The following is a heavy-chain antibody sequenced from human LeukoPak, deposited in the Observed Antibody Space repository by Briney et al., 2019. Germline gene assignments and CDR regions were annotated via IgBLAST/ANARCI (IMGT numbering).Heavy chain of an antibody. CDR2: IYYSGST. J-gene: IGHJ6*02. Sequence: SETLSLICAVSGGSISSSNWWRWIRQPPGKGLEWIGYIYYSGSTYYNPSLKSRVTISVDTSKNQFSLKLSSVTAADTAVYYCARVGYYYGSGGYYYYGMDVWGQGTTVTVSS. D-gene: IGHD3-10*01. CDR1: GGSISSSNW. CDR3: ARVGYYYGSGGYYYYGMDV. V-gene: IGHV4-30-4*01.